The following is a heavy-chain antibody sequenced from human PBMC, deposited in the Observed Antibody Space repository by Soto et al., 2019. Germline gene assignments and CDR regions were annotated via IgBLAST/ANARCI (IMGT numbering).Heavy chain of an antibody. D-gene: IGHD1-20*01. CDR2: SSYIGTT. J-gene: IGHJ4*02. Sequence: QVQLQESGPGLVKPSETLSLTCSVIRGTIRSGSYYWAWVRQSRERGLEWLGSSSYIGTTYYNPSLKRRVSVSVDLSKNDFSLRLESVTATDTAIYFCVSRPINGFPSGPFDFWGRGLPVTVSS. CDR1: RGTIRSGSYY. V-gene: IGHV4-39*02. CDR3: VSRPINGFPSGPFDF.